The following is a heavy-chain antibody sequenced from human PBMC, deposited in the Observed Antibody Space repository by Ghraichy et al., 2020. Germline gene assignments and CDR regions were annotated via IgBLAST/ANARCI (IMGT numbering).Heavy chain of an antibody. CDR2: IYYSGST. J-gene: IGHJ6*02. Sequence: SQTLSLNCTVSGGSISSGGYYWSWIRQHPGKGLEWIGYIYYSGSTYYNPSLKSRVTISVDTSKNQFSLKLSSVTAADTAVYYCARDGHRGYSGYDLGVYGMDVWGQGTTVTVSS. V-gene: IGHV4-31*03. CDR1: GGSISSGGYY. CDR3: ARDGHRGYSGYDLGVYGMDV. D-gene: IGHD5-12*01.